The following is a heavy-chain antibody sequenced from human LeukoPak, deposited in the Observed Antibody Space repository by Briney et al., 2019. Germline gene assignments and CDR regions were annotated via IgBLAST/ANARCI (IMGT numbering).Heavy chain of an antibody. Sequence: PSETLSLTCTVSGGSISSGGYYWSWIRQHPGKGLEWIGYIYYSGSTNYNPSLKSRVTISTDTSKDQFSLELSSVTAADTAVYYCARVIAGARGWFDPWGQGTLVTVSS. CDR3: ARVIAGARGWFDP. D-gene: IGHD6-13*01. CDR1: GGSISSGGYY. V-gene: IGHV4-61*08. J-gene: IGHJ5*02. CDR2: IYYSGST.